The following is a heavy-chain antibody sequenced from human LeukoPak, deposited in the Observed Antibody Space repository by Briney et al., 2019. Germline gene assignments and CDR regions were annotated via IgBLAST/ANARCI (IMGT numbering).Heavy chain of an antibody. CDR2: INPNSCDT. D-gene: IGHD2-15*01. J-gene: IGHJ4*02. CDR1: GYTFTGYY. V-gene: IGHV1-2*02. CDR3: AGRATPSPHFDY. Sequence: ASVTVSCKASGYTFTGYYMHWVRQAPGQGLEWMGWINPNSCDTNYAQKFQGRVTMSRDTTISTAYMELSRLRSDDTAVYYCAGRATPSPHFDYSGQGSLVTVSS.